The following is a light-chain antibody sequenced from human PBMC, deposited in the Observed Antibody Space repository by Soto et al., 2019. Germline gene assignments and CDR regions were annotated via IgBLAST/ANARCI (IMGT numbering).Light chain of an antibody. CDR2: GAT. J-gene: IGKJ5*01. CDR3: RQTYSPPLT. CDR1: QSISNY. V-gene: IGKV1-39*01. Sequence: DVQMTQSPSSLYASVGDRVTITCRSSQSISNYLNWYQQNPGKPPRVLIYGATNVQSGVPSRFSGSGSGTAFTLTISNLRPEDFATYYCRQTYSPPLTCGQGTRL.